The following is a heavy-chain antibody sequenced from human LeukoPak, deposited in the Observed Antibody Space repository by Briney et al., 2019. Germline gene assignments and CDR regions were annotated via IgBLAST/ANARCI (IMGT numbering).Heavy chain of an antibody. J-gene: IGHJ4*02. Sequence: ASVTVSCKASGYTFTTFYIHWVRQAPGQGLEWMGMINPSGGSTSHTQKFQGRVTMTRDTSTSTVYMELSSLRSEDAAVYYCARGPPHGDYSVVFDFWGQGTLVTVSS. V-gene: IGHV1-46*01. CDR3: ARGPPHGDYSVVFDF. CDR2: INPSGGST. D-gene: IGHD4-17*01. CDR1: GYTFTTFY.